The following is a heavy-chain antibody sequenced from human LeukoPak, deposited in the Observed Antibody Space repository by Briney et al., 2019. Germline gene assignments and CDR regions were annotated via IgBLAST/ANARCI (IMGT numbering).Heavy chain of an antibody. CDR3: ARDPEHTAMINFDY. J-gene: IGHJ4*02. Sequence: GGSLRLSCAASGFTFSSYAMSWVRQAPGKGLEWVSTISGSDGNTYYADSVKGRFAISRDNAKNSLYLQMNSLRADDTAVYYCARDPEHTAMINFDYWGQGTLVTVFS. CDR1: GFTFSSYA. V-gene: IGHV3-23*01. CDR2: ISGSDGNT. D-gene: IGHD5-18*01.